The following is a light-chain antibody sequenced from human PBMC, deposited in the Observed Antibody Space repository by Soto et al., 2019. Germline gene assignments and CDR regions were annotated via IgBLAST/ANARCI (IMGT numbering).Light chain of an antibody. CDR2: QVS. Sequence: QSVLTQPASVSGSPGQSITISCTGSISVVGSYDLVSWYQRHPGKAPKLMIYQVSRRPSGVSNRFFGSKSGNTASLAISGLQPEDEADYYCSSYTTTSNYVFGTGTKGTVL. V-gene: IGLV2-14*02. J-gene: IGLJ1*01. CDR1: ISVVGSYDL. CDR3: SSYTTTSNYV.